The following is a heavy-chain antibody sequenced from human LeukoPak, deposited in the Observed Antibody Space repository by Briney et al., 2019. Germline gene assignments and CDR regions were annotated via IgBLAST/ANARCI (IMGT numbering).Heavy chain of an antibody. CDR3: AKGAQYDFWTGYTLEYFDV. CDR1: GFTFTSYA. J-gene: IGHJ4*02. V-gene: IGHV3-23*01. CDR2: ISASGSST. Sequence: GGSLRLSCAASGFTFTSYAMNWVRQAPGKGLEWVSFISASGSSTHYADSVKGRFTIFRDNSNNTLYLQINSLRAEDTAAYYCAKGAQYDFWTGYTLEYFDVWGKGTLVTVSS. D-gene: IGHD3-3*01.